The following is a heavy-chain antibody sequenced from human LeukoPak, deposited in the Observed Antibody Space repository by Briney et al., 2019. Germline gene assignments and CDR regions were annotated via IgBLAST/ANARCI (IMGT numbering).Heavy chain of an antibody. CDR1: GYTFSSNG. D-gene: IGHD1-20*01. J-gene: IGHJ3*01. V-gene: IGHV1-18*01. Sequence: GASVNVSCKASGYTFSSNGLSWVRQAPGQGLEWMGWISAYNGNTKFAQNLQGRVTMTTDTSTSTAYMELRSLRSDDTAVYYCARSLTAYDTFDFWGQGTMVTVSS. CDR3: ARSLTAYDTFDF. CDR2: ISAYNGNT.